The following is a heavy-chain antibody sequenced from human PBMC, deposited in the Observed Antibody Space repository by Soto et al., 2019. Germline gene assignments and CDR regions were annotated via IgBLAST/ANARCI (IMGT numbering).Heavy chain of an antibody. J-gene: IGHJ6*02. CDR3: ANPMVTTFDYGMDV. CDR2: ISYDGSNK. D-gene: IGHD3-10*01. Sequence: QVQLVESGGGVVQPGRSLRLSCAASGFTFSSYGMHWVRQAPGKGLEWVAVISYDGSNKYYADSVKGRFTISRDNSKNTLYLQMNSLRAEDTAVYYCANPMVTTFDYGMDVWGQGTTVTVSS. V-gene: IGHV3-30*18. CDR1: GFTFSSYG.